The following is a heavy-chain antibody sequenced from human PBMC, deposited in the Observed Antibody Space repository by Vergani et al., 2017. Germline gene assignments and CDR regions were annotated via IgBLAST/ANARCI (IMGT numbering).Heavy chain of an antibody. Sequence: QVQLQQWGAGLLKPSETLSLTCAVYRGSFSGYYCSWIRHPPGTGLEWIGEINHSGSTNYNPSLKSRVTISVDTSKNQFSLKLSSVTAADTAVYYCARNSRGVVAATRSNYYYYGMDVWGQGTTVTVSS. CDR1: RGSFSGYY. V-gene: IGHV4-34*01. D-gene: IGHD2-15*01. CDR2: INHSGST. J-gene: IGHJ6*02. CDR3: ARNSRGVVAATRSNYYYYGMDV.